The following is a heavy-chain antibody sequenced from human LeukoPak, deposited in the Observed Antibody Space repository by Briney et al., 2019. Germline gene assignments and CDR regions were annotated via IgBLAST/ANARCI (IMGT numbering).Heavy chain of an antibody. Sequence: SETLSLTCTVSGGSISSYYWSWIRQPPEKGLEWIGYIFYSGSTNYNPSLKSRVTISVDTSKNQFSLKLRSVTAADTAVYYCARDGGGGYSTGTFDYWGQGTLVTVSS. CDR3: ARDGGGGYSTGTFDY. J-gene: IGHJ4*02. D-gene: IGHD6-19*01. V-gene: IGHV4-59*01. CDR2: IFYSGST. CDR1: GGSISSYY.